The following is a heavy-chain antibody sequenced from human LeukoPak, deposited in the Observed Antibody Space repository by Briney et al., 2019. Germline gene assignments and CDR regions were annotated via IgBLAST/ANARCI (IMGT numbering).Heavy chain of an antibody. V-gene: IGHV3-9*01. CDR2: ITWNSEST. Sequence: GRSLTLSCAASGFSFDYYAMLWLRQPPGKGLEGVTDITWNSESTGYADSVKGRFTIYRDNAKNSLYLQMNSLRAEDTDLYYCAKGLYYDILTGNWFDPWGQGTLVTVSS. J-gene: IGHJ5*02. CDR1: GFSFDYYA. CDR3: AKGLYYDILTGNWFDP. D-gene: IGHD3-9*01.